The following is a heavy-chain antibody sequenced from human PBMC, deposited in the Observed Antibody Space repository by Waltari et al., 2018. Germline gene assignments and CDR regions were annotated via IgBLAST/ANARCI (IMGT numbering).Heavy chain of an antibody. V-gene: IGHV1-69*05. CDR1: GGTFSSYA. Sequence: QVQLVQSGAEVKKPGSSVKVSCKASGGTFSSYAISWVRQAPGQGLEWMGGIIHIFGTVNYAQKFKGRATMTTDESTSTAYMERSSLRSEDTAVYYCARATVTTYTVYYGMDVWGQGTTVTVSS. CDR3: ARATVTTYTVYYGMDV. CDR2: IIHIFGTV. J-gene: IGHJ6*02. D-gene: IGHD4-17*01.